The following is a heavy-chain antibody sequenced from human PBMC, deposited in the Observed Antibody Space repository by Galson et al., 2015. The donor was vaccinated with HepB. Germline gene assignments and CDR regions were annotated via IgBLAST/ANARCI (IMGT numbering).Heavy chain of an antibody. D-gene: IGHD3-22*01. CDR2: ISRTTNAI. J-gene: IGHJ3*02. CDR1: GFIFSTYP. CDR3: ARDRSGYEKMAFDR. V-gene: IGHV3-48*02. Sequence: SLRLSCAASGFIFSTYPMNWVCQAPGKGLEWISYISRTTNAIYYADSVRGRFTISRDNAKNSLYLEMNSLRDEDTAVYYCARDRSGYEKMAFDRWGQGTTVVVSS.